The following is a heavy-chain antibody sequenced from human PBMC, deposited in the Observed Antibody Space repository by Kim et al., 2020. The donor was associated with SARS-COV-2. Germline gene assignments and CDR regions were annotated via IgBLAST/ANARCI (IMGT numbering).Heavy chain of an antibody. CDR2: IYYSGST. V-gene: IGHV4-39*07. J-gene: IGHJ3*02. CDR1: GGSISSSSYY. CDR3: ARGGDYCSSTSCYAFDI. D-gene: IGHD2-2*01. Sequence: SETLSLTCTVSGGSISSSSYYWGWIRQPPGKGLEWIGSIYYSGSTYYNPSLKSRVTISVDTSKNQFSLKLSSVTAADTAVYYCARGGDYCSSTSCYAFDIWGQGTMVTVSS.